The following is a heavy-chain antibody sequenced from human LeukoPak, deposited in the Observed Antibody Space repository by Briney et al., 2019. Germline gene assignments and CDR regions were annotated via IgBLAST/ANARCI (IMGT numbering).Heavy chain of an antibody. CDR1: GFTFSTYW. D-gene: IGHD3-22*01. Sequence: GGSLRLSCAASGFTFSTYWMHWVRQSPGKGLEWVSVIYSGGSTFYADSVKGRFTISRDNSKNTLYLQMSSLRAEDTAVYYCATDDHDSSGYYYVPTGYWGQGALVTVSS. CDR3: ATDDHDSSGYYYVPTGY. CDR2: IYSGGST. J-gene: IGHJ4*02. V-gene: IGHV3-66*01.